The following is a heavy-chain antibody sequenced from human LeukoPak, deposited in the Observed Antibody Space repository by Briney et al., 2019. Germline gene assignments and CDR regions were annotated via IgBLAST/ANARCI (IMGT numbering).Heavy chain of an antibody. D-gene: IGHD6-13*01. CDR1: GGSFSGYY. J-gene: IGHJ5*02. CDR3: ARVGKRQQLVLSWFDP. V-gene: IGHV4-34*01. Sequence: SETLSLTCAVYGGSFSGYYWSWIRQPPGKGPEWIGEINHSGSTNYNPSLKSRVTISVDTSKNQFSLKLSSVTAADTAVYYCARVGKRQQLVLSWFDPWGQGTLVTVSS. CDR2: INHSGST.